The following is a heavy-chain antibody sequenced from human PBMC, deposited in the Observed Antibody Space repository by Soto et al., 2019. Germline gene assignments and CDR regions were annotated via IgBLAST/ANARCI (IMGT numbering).Heavy chain of an antibody. CDR2: IYHSGRN. D-gene: IGHD3-22*01. CDR3: ARAIYYYDSTDYTWHFDS. V-gene: IGHV4-38-2*01. Sequence: SSETLSLTCAVSGYSISNGYYWCWIRQPPGKGLEWIGSIYHSGRNYYNPSLKSRVTISVDTSKNQFSLKLSSVTAADTAVHYCARAIYYYDSTDYTWHFDSWGQGTLVTVSS. J-gene: IGHJ4*02. CDR1: GYSISNGYY.